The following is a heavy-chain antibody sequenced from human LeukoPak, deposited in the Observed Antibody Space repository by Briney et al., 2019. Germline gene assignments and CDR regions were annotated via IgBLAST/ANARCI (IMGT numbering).Heavy chain of an antibody. J-gene: IGHJ3*02. D-gene: IGHD5-18*01. CDR1: GGSISSSSYY. V-gene: IGHV4-39*01. CDR3: ARWFRGYRDAFDI. Sequence: SETLSLTCTVSGGSISSSSYYWGWIRQPPGKGLEWIGSIYYSGSTYYNPSLKSRVTISVDTSKNQFSLKLTPVTAADTAMYYCARWFRGYRDAFDIWGQGTLVTVSS. CDR2: IYYSGST.